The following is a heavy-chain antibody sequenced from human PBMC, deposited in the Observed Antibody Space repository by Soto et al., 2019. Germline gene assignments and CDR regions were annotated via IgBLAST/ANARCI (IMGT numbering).Heavy chain of an antibody. CDR1: GGSISTAGYN. V-gene: IGHV4-31*03. CDR2: IYYSGST. CDR3: ARYGSGSYYPTTFDY. Sequence: PSETLSLTCTVSGGSISTAGYNWSWIRQRPGKGLEWIGYIYYSGSTYYNTSLKSRVTISVDTTKNQFYLKVNSVTAADTAVYYCARYGSGSYYPTTFDYWGQGTLVTVSS. J-gene: IGHJ4*02. D-gene: IGHD3-10*01.